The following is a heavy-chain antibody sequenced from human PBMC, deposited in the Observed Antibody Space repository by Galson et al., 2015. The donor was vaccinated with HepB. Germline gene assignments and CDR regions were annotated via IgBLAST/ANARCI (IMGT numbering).Heavy chain of an antibody. J-gene: IGHJ5*02. CDR3: AKRRGASGQNWFDI. CDR2: INSSGGST. CDR1: GHTFSSYY. V-gene: IGHV1-46*01. D-gene: IGHD3-10*01. Sequence: SVKLSCTASGHTFSSYYMHWVRQAPGQGLEWMGIINSSGGSTSYAQKFQGRFTMTRDTSTSTVYMEMSSLRSEDTAVYYCAKRRGASGQNWFDIWGQGTMVTVSS.